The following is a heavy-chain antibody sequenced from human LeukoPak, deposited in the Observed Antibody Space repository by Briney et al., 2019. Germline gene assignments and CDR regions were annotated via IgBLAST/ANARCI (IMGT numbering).Heavy chain of an antibody. CDR1: GGSISSYY. CDR2: IYYSGST. D-gene: IGHD3-22*01. Sequence: SETLSLTCTVSGGSISSYYWSWIRQPPGKGLEWIGYIYYSGSTNYNPSLKSRVTISVDTSKNQFSLKLSSVTAADTAVYYCARTLDSSGYYYDSWGQGTLVTVSS. J-gene: IGHJ4*02. V-gene: IGHV4-59*08. CDR3: ARTLDSSGYYYDS.